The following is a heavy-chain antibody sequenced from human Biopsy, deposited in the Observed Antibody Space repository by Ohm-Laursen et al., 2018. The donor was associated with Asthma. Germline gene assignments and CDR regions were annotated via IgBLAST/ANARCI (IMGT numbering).Heavy chain of an antibody. J-gene: IGHJ4*02. D-gene: IGHD2-2*01. V-gene: IGHV1-69*13. CDR3: ARKAGSCISRTCYSLDF. Sequence: SVKVSCKSLGGTFNTYVIGWVPQAPGQGLEWVGGINSVFGTTTYPQKFQDRVTITADDSTSTVYMELSSLRSEDTAVYYCARKAGSCISRTCYSLDFWGQGTLVTVSS. CDR2: INSVFGTT. CDR1: GGTFNTYV.